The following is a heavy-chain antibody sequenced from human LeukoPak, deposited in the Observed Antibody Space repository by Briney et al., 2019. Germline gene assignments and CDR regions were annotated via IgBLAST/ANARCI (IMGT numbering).Heavy chain of an antibody. J-gene: IGHJ3*01. CDR2: ITGNSGTT. V-gene: IGHV3-23*01. CDR1: GLIFSNYA. D-gene: IGHD2-8*01. Sequence: GGSLRLSCAASGLIFSNYAMTWVRQAPGKGLEWVSSITGNSGTTKYADSVKGRVTMSRDNSRNTLYLQTDSLRAEDTAVYYCTKDPNGDYIGAFDAWGPGTMVIVSS. CDR3: TKDPNGDYIGAFDA.